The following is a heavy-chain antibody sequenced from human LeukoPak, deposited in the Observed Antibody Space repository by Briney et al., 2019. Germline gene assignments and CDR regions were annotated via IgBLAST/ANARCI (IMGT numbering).Heavy chain of an antibody. CDR3: AWALRIAADWFDP. CDR2: ISAYNGET. D-gene: IGHD6-13*01. V-gene: IGHV1-18*01. J-gene: IGHJ5*02. Sequence: ASVNVSCKASGYTFTTYGITGVRQAPGQGLEWMGLISAYNGETSYAQNLQDRVTMATDTSTSTRYMEMRSLISDDTAVYYCAWALRIAADWFDPWGQGTLGTVSS. CDR1: GYTFTTYG.